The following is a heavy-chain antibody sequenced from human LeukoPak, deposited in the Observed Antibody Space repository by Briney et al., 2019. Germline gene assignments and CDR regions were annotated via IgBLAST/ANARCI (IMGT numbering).Heavy chain of an antibody. J-gene: IGHJ4*02. CDR3: ARPHGRGYSYGYGIYYFDY. CDR2: INHSGST. CDR1: GGXFSGYY. D-gene: IGHD5-18*01. Sequence: PSETLSLTCAVYGGXFSGYYCSWIRQPPGKGLEWIGEINHSGSTNYNPSLKSRVTISVDTSKHQFSLKLSSVTAADTAVYYCARPHGRGYSYGYGIYYFDYWGQGTLVTVSS. V-gene: IGHV4-34*01.